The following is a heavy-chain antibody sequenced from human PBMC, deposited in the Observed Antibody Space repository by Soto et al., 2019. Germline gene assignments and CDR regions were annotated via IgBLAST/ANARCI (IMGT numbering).Heavy chain of an antibody. CDR3: ARILWFGEQEDY. V-gene: IGHV4-30-4*01. D-gene: IGHD3-10*01. CDR2: IYYSGST. J-gene: IGHJ4*02. Sequence: SETLSLTCTVSGGSISSGDYYWSWIRQPPGKGLEWIGYIYYSGSTYYNPSLKSRVTISVDTSKNQFSLKLSSVTAADTAVYYCARILWFGEQEDYWGQGTLVTVSS. CDR1: GGSISSGDYY.